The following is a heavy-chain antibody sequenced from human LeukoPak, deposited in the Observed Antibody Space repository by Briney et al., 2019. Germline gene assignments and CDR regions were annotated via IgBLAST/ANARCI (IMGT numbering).Heavy chain of an antibody. D-gene: IGHD6-6*01. J-gene: IGHJ4*02. CDR2: ISNSGDT. CDR3: ARDDYSSSSDAY. CDR1: GDSISSTTFY. V-gene: IGHV4-39*07. Sequence: PSETLSLTCTVSGDSISSTTFYWGWIRQPPGKGLEWIGSISNSGDTYYNASLQSRVTISVDTSKNQFSLKLSSVTAADTAVYYCARDDYSSSSDAYWGQGTLVTVSS.